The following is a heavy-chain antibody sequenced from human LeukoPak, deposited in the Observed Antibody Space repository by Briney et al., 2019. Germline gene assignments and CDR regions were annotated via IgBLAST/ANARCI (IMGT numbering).Heavy chain of an antibody. CDR1: GYTLTELS. Sequence: ASVNVSCKVSGYTLTELSMHWVRQAPGKGLEWMGGFDPEDGETIYAQKFQGRVTMTEDTSTDTAYMELSSLRSEDTAVYYCATGELLDYGMDVWGQGTTVTVSS. CDR2: FDPEDGET. V-gene: IGHV1-24*01. CDR3: ATGELLDYGMDV. D-gene: IGHD1-7*01. J-gene: IGHJ6*02.